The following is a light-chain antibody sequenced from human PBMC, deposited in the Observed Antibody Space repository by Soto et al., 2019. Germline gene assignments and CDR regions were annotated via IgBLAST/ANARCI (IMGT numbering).Light chain of an antibody. CDR2: EGS. J-gene: IGLJ1*01. V-gene: IGLV2-11*01. CDR3: CSYAGSAYV. Sequence: QSALTQPRSVSGSPGQSVTISCTGTTSDVGGYSYVSWYQQHPGKAPKVMIYEGSKRPSGVSNRFSGSKSGNTASLTISGLQAEDEADYYCCSYAGSAYVFGTGTKLTVL. CDR1: TSDVGGYSY.